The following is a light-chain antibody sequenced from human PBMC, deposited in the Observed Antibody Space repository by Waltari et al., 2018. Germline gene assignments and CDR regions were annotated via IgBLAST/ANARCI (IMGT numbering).Light chain of an antibody. V-gene: IGLV2-18*02. CDR2: EVS. CDR1: CSDVRLSHR. J-gene: IGLJ1*01. Sequence: QSALTQPPSVSGSPGQSVTTPCTGTCSDVRLSHRVSWYQQPPGTAPKLMIYEVSNRPSGVPDRFSGSKSGNTASLTISGLQAEDEADYYCSSYTSSSTYVFGTGTKVTVL. CDR3: SSYTSSSTYV.